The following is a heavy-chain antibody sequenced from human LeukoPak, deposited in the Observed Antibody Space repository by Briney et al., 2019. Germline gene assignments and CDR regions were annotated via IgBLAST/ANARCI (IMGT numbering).Heavy chain of an antibody. D-gene: IGHD3-10*02. CDR1: GFTFRSYR. J-gene: IGHJ6*02. Sequence: PGGSLRLSCAASGFTFRSYRMNWGRQAPGEGLEGVSSISGSSVDIYYADSVKGRFTISRDNAKNSVYVQMNSLRAEDTAVYYCARGLVTIFGAYYYYGMDVWGQGTTVTVSS. CDR3: ARGLVTIFGAYYYYGMDV. V-gene: IGHV3-21*01. CDR2: ISGSSVDI.